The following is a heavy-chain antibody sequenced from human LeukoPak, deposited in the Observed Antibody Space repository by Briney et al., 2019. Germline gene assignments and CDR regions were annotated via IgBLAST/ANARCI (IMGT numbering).Heavy chain of an antibody. J-gene: IGHJ2*01. D-gene: IGHD6-13*01. CDR3: TRSLAAAGTFPNWYFDL. CDR1: GFTFGDYA. CDR2: IRSKAYGGTT. V-gene: IGHV3-49*04. Sequence: PGGSLRLSCTASGFTFGDYAMSWVRQAPGKGLEWVGFIRSKAYGGTTEYAASVKGRFTISRDDSKSIAYLQMNSLKTEDTAVYYCTRSLAAAGTFPNWYFDLWGRGTLVTVSS.